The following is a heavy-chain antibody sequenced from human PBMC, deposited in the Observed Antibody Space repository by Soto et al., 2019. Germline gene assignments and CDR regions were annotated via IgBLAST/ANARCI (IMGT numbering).Heavy chain of an antibody. V-gene: IGHV1-8*01. CDR3: ARGRGGYCTGGTCYRWFDP. CDR1: GYSFSNYD. D-gene: IGHD2-15*01. Sequence: ASVKVSFKASGYSFSNYDTYWVRQAPGQGLEWMGWMNPNSGDTVYAQKFQGGVTMTRDASVSTAYMELSSLTSEDTAVYYCARGRGGYCTGGTCYRWFDPWGQGTLVTVSS. J-gene: IGHJ5*02. CDR2: MNPNSGDT.